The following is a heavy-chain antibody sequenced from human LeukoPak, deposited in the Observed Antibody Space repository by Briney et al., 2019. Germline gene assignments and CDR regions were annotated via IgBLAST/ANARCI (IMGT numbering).Heavy chain of an antibody. Sequence: GSLRLSCAASGFTFSTSDMNWIRQPPGKGLEWIGYVYDNGDTRYHPSFSGRVSISVDVSKNQFSLKLTSVLAADTADYFCARQSDYDVDTSRYMDVWGKGTTVTVSS. CDR2: VYDNGDT. J-gene: IGHJ6*03. CDR1: GFTFSTSD. CDR3: ARQSDYDVDTSRYMDV. D-gene: IGHD3-22*01. V-gene: IGHV4-59*01.